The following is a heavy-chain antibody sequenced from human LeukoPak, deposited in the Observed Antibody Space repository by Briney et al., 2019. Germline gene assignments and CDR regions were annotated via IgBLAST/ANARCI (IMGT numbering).Heavy chain of an antibody. D-gene: IGHD3-10*01. J-gene: IGHJ4*02. CDR2: IYYSGST. V-gene: IGHV4-59*01. CDR1: GGSISSYY. Sequence: PSETLSLTCTVSGGSISSYYWSWIRQPPGKGPEWTGYIYYSGSTNYNPSLKSRVTISVDTSKNQFSLKLSSVTAADTAVYYCARGGGDQDYFDYWGQGTLVTVSS. CDR3: ARGGGDQDYFDY.